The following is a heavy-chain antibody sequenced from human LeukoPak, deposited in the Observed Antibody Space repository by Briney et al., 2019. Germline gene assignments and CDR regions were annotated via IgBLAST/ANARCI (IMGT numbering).Heavy chain of an antibody. J-gene: IGHJ4*02. Sequence: ASVKVSCKASGFTFTNSYIHWVRQAPGQGLEWMGRINPNSGGANSAQKFQGRVTMTRDTSISTAYMELGRLRSDDTAVYYCARGPRITVSGPSDYWGQGTLVTVSS. CDR3: ARGPRITVSGPSDY. V-gene: IGHV1-2*06. D-gene: IGHD6-19*01. CDR2: INPNSGGA. CDR1: GFTFTNSY.